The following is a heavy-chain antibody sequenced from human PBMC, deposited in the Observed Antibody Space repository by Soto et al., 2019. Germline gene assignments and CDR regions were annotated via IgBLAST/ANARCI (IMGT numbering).Heavy chain of an antibody. CDR1: AFPFSAYN. Sequence: WSLTLSCTRSAFPFSAYNINWVRPAPGKGLEWVSSITVGSSHIYQPNSMKGRFTISRDDAKNSVYLQIDSLRDEDTALYYCSRSPEVGVRGAYWRQGTLVTVSS. D-gene: IGHD3-16*01. V-gene: IGHV3-21*01. J-gene: IGHJ4*02. CDR2: ITVGSSHI. CDR3: SRSPEVGVRGAY.